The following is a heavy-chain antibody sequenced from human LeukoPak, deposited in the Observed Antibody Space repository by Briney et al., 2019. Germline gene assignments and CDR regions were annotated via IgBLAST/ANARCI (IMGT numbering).Heavy chain of an antibody. D-gene: IGHD3-10*01. V-gene: IGHV1-2*02. CDR1: GYTFTGYY. CDR3: ARELSGWFGESSFDY. J-gene: IGHJ4*02. CDR2: INPSGGST. Sequence: GASVKVSCKASGYTFTGYYMHWVRQAPGQGLEWMGWINPSGGSTSYAQKFQGRVTMTRDTSISTAYMELSRLRSDDTAVYYCARELSGWFGESSFDYWGQGTLVTVSS.